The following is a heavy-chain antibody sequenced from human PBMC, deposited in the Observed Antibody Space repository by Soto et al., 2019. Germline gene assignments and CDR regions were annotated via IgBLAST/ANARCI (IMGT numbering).Heavy chain of an antibody. V-gene: IGHV1-69*13. CDR3: ARQNYYDSSGYYPS. CDR2: IIPIFGTA. J-gene: IGHJ5*02. CDR1: GGTFSSYA. Sequence: SVKVSCKASGGTFSSYAISWVRQAPGQGLEWMGGIIPIFGTANYAQKFQGRVTITADESTSTAYMELSSLRSEDTAVYYCARQNYYDSSGYYPSWGQGTLVTVSS. D-gene: IGHD3-22*01.